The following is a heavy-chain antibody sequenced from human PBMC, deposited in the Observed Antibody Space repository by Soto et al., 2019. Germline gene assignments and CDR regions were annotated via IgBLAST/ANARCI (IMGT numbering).Heavy chain of an antibody. CDR1: GYTFASYD. V-gene: IGHV1-8*01. CDR3: ARRDGYNFNWLDS. J-gene: IGHJ5*01. D-gene: IGHD2-21*01. CDR2: MNPNSGNT. Sequence: QVQLVQSGAEVKTPVASVKVSCKASGYTFASYDINWVRQAPGQGLEWMGWMNPNSGNTGYAQKFQGRLTMTRDTALSIAHMELSSLRNEDTAVYYCARRDGYNFNWLDSWGQGTLVTVSA.